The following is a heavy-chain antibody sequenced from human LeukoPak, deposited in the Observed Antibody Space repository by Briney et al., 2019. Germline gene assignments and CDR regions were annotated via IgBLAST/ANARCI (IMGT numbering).Heavy chain of an antibody. V-gene: IGHV1-46*01. J-gene: IGHJ4*02. CDR2: INPSGGST. D-gene: IGHD6-19*01. CDR3: AREGDSSGWYMDFDY. CDR1: GYTFTSYY. Sequence: ASVKVSCKASGYTFTSYYMHWVRQAPGQGLEWMGIINPSGGSTSYAQKFQGRVTMTTDTSTSTVYMELSSLRSEDTAVYYCAREGDSSGWYMDFDYWGQGTLVTVSS.